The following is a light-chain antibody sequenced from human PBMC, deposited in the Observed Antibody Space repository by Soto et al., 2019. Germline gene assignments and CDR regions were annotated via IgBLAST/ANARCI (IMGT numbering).Light chain of an antibody. Sequence: AIQMTQSPSSLSASVGDRVTITCRASQGIGNDLGWYQQKSGKAPKLLIYDASSLESGVPSRFSGRGSGTEFTLTISSLQPDDCATYYCHTYNSYSLHTFGQGTKVDI. CDR1: QGIGND. CDR3: HTYNSYSLHT. J-gene: IGKJ2*01. V-gene: IGKV1-13*02. CDR2: DAS.